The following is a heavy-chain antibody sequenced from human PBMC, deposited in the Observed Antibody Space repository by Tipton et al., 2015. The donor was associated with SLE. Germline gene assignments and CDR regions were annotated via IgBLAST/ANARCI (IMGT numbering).Heavy chain of an antibody. CDR2: ISYDGSNK. CDR1: GFTFSSYA. Sequence: SLRLSCAASGFTFSSYAMHWVRPAPGKGLEWVAVISYDGSNKYYADSVKGRFTISRDNSKNTLYLQMNSLRAEDTAVYYCARVMIAAAGGGFDYWGQGTLVTVSS. D-gene: IGHD6-13*01. J-gene: IGHJ4*02. CDR3: ARVMIAAAGGGFDY. V-gene: IGHV3-30*04.